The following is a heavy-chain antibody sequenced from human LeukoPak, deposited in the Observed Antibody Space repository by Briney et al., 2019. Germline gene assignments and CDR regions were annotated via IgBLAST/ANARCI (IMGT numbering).Heavy chain of an antibody. CDR2: ISWNSGSI. Sequence: GRSLRLSCAASGFTFDDYAMHWVRQAPGKGLEWVSGISWNSGSIVYADSVKGRFTISRDNAKNSLYLQMNSLRAEDTALYYCAKDMVDSGSYSQSGFDYWGQGTLVTVSS. V-gene: IGHV3-9*01. D-gene: IGHD1-26*01. J-gene: IGHJ4*02. CDR1: GFTFDDYA. CDR3: AKDMVDSGSYSQSGFDY.